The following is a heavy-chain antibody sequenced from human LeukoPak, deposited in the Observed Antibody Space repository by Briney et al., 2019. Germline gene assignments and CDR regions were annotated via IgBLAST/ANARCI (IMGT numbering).Heavy chain of an antibody. CDR3: AKGGKWDVTPFDY. J-gene: IGHJ4*02. Sequence: GGSLRLSCAASGFTFTSNSMNWVRQAPGKGLEWVSTISGGGGGTYYADSVKGRFTISRVNSKNALYLQVNSLRAEGTAVYYCAKGGKWDVTPFDYWGQGTLVTVSS. V-gene: IGHV3-23*01. CDR2: ISGGGGGT. D-gene: IGHD1-26*01. CDR1: GFTFTSNS.